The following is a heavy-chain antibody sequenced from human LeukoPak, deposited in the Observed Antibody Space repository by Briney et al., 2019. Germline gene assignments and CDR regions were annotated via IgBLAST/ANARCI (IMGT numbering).Heavy chain of an antibody. D-gene: IGHD3-10*01. Sequence: GGSLRLSCAASGLTFSSYAMSWVRQAPGKGLEWVSAISGSGGSTYYADSVKGRFTISRDNSKNTLYLQMNSLRAEDTAVYYCARDYYGSGTYACIYWGQGTLVTVSS. J-gene: IGHJ4*02. CDR2: ISGSGGST. CDR3: ARDYYGSGTYACIY. CDR1: GLTFSSYA. V-gene: IGHV3-23*01.